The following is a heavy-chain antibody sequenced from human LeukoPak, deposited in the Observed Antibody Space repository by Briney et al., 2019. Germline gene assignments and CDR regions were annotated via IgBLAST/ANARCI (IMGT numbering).Heavy chain of an antibody. Sequence: GGSLRLSCAVTGFIFSISAMHWVRQAPGNGLEYVSAISGNGGSTYYANSVRGRFTISRDNSKNTVFLQMGSLRTEDMAVYYCARGEPDCAGDCPYWYLDLWGRGTLVTVSS. CDR2: ISGNGGST. CDR3: ARGEPDCAGDCPYWYLDL. J-gene: IGHJ2*01. D-gene: IGHD2-21*02. V-gene: IGHV3-64*01. CDR1: GFIFSISA.